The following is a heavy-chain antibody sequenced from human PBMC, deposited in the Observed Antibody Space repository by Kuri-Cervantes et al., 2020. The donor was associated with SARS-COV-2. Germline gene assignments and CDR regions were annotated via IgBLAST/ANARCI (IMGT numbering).Heavy chain of an antibody. J-gene: IGHJ6*02. CDR3: ASYSGYSYGMGFGYYFYGMDV. V-gene: IGHV4-30-4*01. CDR2: IYYSGST. D-gene: IGHD5-18*01. CDR1: GGSISSGDYY. Sequence: SETLSLTCTVSGGSISSGDYYWSWIRQPPGKGLEWIGYIYYSGSTYYTPSLKSRVTISVNTSKNQFSLQLTSVTAADTAVYYCASYSGYSYGMGFGYYFYGMDVWGQGTTVTVSS.